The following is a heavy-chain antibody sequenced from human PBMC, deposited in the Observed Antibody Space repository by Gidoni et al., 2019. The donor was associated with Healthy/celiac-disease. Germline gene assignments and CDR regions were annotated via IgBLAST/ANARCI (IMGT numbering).Heavy chain of an antibody. CDR3: ARVKGGDTAMVPYNWFDP. D-gene: IGHD5-18*01. Sequence: QVQLVQSGAEVKKPGSSVKVSCKASGGTFSSYAISWVRQAPGQGLEWMGGIIPIFGTANYAQKFQGRVTITADESTSTAYMELSSLRSEDTAVYYCARVKGGDTAMVPYNWFDPWGQGTLVTVSS. V-gene: IGHV1-69*01. CDR1: GGTFSSYA. J-gene: IGHJ5*02. CDR2: IIPIFGTA.